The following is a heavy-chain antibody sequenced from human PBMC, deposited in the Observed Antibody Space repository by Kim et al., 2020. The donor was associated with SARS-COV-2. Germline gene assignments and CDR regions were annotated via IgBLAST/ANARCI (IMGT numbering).Heavy chain of an antibody. V-gene: IGHV4-30-2*01. Sequence: SETLSLTCIVSGGYVSSGGYFWSWIRQPPGKGLEWIGNIYHSGNTKYNPSLKSRVSISVERSKNQFFLNLTSVTAAATAVYFCASQRFLKWFDSWG. D-gene: IGHD3-3*01. CDR2: IYHSGNT. J-gene: IGHJ5*01. CDR1: GGYVSSGGYF. CDR3: ASQRFLKWFDS.